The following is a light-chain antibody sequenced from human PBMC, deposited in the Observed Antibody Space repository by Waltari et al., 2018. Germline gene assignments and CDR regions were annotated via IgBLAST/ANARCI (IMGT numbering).Light chain of an antibody. J-gene: IGLJ2*01. V-gene: IGLV2-14*01. Sequence: QSALTQPASVSGSPGQSITISCTGTSSDVGGYNYVSWYQQQPGTAPKLMIYEVSNRRSGVAHRFSGTKSVNTASLTISGLQAEDEADYYCSSYTSSSTRHVVFGGGTKLTVL. CDR1: SSDVGGYNY. CDR3: SSYTSSSTRHVV. CDR2: EVS.